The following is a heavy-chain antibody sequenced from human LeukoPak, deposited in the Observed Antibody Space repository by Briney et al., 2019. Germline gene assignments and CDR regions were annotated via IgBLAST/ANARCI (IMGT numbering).Heavy chain of an antibody. Sequence: SETLSLTCAVFGGSFSGYYWSWIRQPPGKGLEWIGEINHSGSTNYNPSLKSRVTISVDTSKNQFSLKLSSVTAADTAVYYCARDELGNYDSSGYYLPQDAFDIWGQGTMVTVSS. CDR1: GGSFSGYY. V-gene: IGHV4-34*01. J-gene: IGHJ3*02. CDR3: ARDELGNYDSSGYYLPQDAFDI. CDR2: INHSGST. D-gene: IGHD3-22*01.